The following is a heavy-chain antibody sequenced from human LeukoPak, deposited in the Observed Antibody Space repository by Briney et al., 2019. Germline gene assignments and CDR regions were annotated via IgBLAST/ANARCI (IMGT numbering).Heavy chain of an antibody. CDR2: IWYDGSDK. J-gene: IGHJ4*02. CDR3: VRGDYGDYTLFDY. D-gene: IGHD4-17*01. CDR1: GFTFSNYG. V-gene: IGHV3-33*01. Sequence: GGSLRLSCAASGFTFSNYGMHWVRQAPDKGLEWVAVIWYDGSDKYYAESVKGRFTISRDNSKNTVFLQMNSLRAEDTAVYYCVRGDYGDYTLFDYWGQGTLVTVSS.